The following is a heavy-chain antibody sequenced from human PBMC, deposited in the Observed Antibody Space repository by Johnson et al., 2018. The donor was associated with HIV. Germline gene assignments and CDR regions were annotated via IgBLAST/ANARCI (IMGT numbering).Heavy chain of an antibody. D-gene: IGHD3-16*01. V-gene: IGHV3-30*18. CDR1: GFTFSSYA. CDR3: AKCIWGSSLIDAFDI. J-gene: IGHJ3*02. CDR2: ISYDGSNK. Sequence: QVQLLESGGGVVQPGRSLRLSCAASGFTFSSYAMHWVRQAPGKGLEWVAVISYDGSNKYYADSVKGRFTISRDNSKNTLYLQMNSLRAEDTAVYYCAKCIWGSSLIDAFDIWGQGTMVTVSS.